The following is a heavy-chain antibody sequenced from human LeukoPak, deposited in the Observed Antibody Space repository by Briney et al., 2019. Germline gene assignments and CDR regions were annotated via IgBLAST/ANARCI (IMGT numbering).Heavy chain of an antibody. V-gene: IGHV3-74*01. J-gene: IGHJ4*02. D-gene: IGHD2-15*01. CDR3: ARAAISCYEWNY. Sequence: GGSLRLSCAASGFTFSSYWMHWVRQAPGKGLVWVSRIDNDGSGTTYADSVKGRFTISRDNANNTLYLQMNSLRAEDTAVYYCARAAISCYEWNYWGQGTLVTVSS. CDR2: IDNDGSGT. CDR1: GFTFSSYW.